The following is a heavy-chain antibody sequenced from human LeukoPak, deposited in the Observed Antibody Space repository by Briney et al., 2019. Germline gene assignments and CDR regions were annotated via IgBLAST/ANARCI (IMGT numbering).Heavy chain of an antibody. J-gene: IGHJ6*03. V-gene: IGHV1-8*01. CDR2: MNPNRDNT. D-gene: IGHD5-18*01. Sequence: ASVKVSCKASGYTFTSYVLCWVRQATGQGREWMGWMNPNRDNTGYAQKFQSRLTMTRNPSISTAYMELSSLRSEATAVYYCARVLTGGYSYGYYVYYYHMTSGAKGPRSPPP. CDR3: ARVLTGGYSYGYYVYYYHMTS. CDR1: GYTFTSYV.